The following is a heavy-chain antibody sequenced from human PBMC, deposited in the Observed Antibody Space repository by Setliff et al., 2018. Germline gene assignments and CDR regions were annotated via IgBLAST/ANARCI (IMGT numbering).Heavy chain of an antibody. D-gene: IGHD6-6*01. V-gene: IGHV4-61*02. CDR1: GGSISSASYY. J-gene: IGHJ4*02. CDR2: THAGGST. CDR3: ARGRIAERPEAIDY. Sequence: SETLSLTCTVSGGSISSASYYWSWIRQPAGKGLEWIGRIYTHAGGSTIYNPSLKSRVTISVDTSKNQFSLTLSSVTAADTAVYYCARGRIAERPEAIDYWGQGTPVTVSS.